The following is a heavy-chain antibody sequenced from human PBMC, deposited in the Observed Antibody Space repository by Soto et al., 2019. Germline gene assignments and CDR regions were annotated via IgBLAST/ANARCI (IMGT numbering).Heavy chain of an antibody. D-gene: IGHD2-2*01. CDR1: GYTFTNYA. V-gene: IGHV1-3*01. CDR2: INAGNGNT. J-gene: IGHJ6*03. CDR3: ARGHLAVVPVASWFYYMDV. Sequence: ASVKVACKASGYTFTNYAVHWVRQAPGQRLEWMGWINAGNGNTRYSQKFQGRVTITRDTPARTVYMELSSLRSEDTAVYYCARGHLAVVPVASWFYYMDVWGKGTTVTVSS.